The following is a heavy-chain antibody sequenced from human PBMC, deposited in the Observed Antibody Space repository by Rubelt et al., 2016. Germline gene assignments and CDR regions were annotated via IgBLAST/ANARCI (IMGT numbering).Heavy chain of an antibody. CDR2: IYTSGSP. Sequence: QVQLQESGPGLVKPSETLSLTCTVSGGSISSYYWSWIRQPAGKGLEWIGRIYTSGSPNYNPSLKSRVTMSVDTSKNQFSRSRGWVTAADTAGDYCARTSSGWYGHFDYWGQGTLVTVSS. V-gene: IGHV4-4*07. D-gene: IGHD6-19*01. CDR1: GGSISSYY. J-gene: IGHJ4*02. CDR3: ARTSSGWYGHFDY.